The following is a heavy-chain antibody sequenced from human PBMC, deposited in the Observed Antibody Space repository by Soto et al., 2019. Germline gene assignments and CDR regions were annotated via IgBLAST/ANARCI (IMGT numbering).Heavy chain of an antibody. CDR3: ARDFDYYGSGTHYYYGMGV. Sequence: ASVKVSCKASGGTFSGYAFSWVRQAPGQGLEWVGGIVPVYGTRGFAQKFQGRVTITADEATRTVYMEMGSLRSGDTAVYYCARDFDYYGSGTHYYYGMGVWGQGTTGTVSS. CDR1: GGTFSGYA. D-gene: IGHD3-10*01. J-gene: IGHJ6*02. CDR2: IVPVYGTR. V-gene: IGHV1-69*13.